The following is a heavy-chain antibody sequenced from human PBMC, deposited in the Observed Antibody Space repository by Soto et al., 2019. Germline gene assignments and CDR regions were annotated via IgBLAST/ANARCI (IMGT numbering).Heavy chain of an antibody. CDR3: AREYCSGGSCYPNPYYYYMDV. CDR2: ISAYNGNT. D-gene: IGHD2-15*01. J-gene: IGHJ6*03. CDR1: GYTFTSYG. Sequence: ASVKVSCKASGYTFTSYGISWVRQAPGQGLEWMGWISAYNGNTNYAQKLQGRVTMTTDTSTSTAYMELRSLRSDDTAVYYCAREYCSGGSCYPNPYYYYMDVWGKGTPVTVSS. V-gene: IGHV1-18*01.